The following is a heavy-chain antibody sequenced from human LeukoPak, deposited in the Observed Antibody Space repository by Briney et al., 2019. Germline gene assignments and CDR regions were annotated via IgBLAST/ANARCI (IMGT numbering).Heavy chain of an antibody. D-gene: IGHD6-19*01. J-gene: IGHJ4*02. Sequence: ASAKVSCKASGYTFTSYAMHWVRQAPGQRLEWMGWINAGNGNTKYSQKFQGRVTITRDTSASTAYMELSSLRSEDTAVYYCARARIRTGIAVAGTIDYWGQGTLVTVSS. CDR2: INAGNGNT. CDR3: ARARIRTGIAVAGTIDY. V-gene: IGHV1-3*01. CDR1: GYTFTSYA.